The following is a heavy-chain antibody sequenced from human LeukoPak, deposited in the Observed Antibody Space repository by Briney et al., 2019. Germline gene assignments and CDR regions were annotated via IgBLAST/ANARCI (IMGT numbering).Heavy chain of an antibody. CDR2: ISSSSSYI. CDR3: ARSGGIGSSWYGDY. Sequence: GGSLRLSCAASGFTFSSYIMNWVRQAPGKGLEWVSSISSSSSYIYYADSVKGRFTISRDNAKNSLYLQMNSLRAEDTAVYYCARSGGIGSSWYGDYWGQGTLVTVSS. J-gene: IGHJ4*02. V-gene: IGHV3-21*01. CDR1: GFTFSSYI. D-gene: IGHD6-13*01.